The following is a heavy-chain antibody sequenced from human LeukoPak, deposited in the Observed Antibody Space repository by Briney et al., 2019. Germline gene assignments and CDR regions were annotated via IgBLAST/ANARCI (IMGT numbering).Heavy chain of an antibody. Sequence: GGSLRLSCAASGFTFSSYSMNWVRQAPGKGLEWVAFIRYDGSNKYYADSVKGRFTISRDNSKNTLYLQMNSLRAEDTAVYYCAKDSPTINTIDYWGQGTLVTVSS. CDR1: GFTFSSYS. CDR2: IRYDGSNK. CDR3: AKDSPTINTIDY. J-gene: IGHJ4*02. D-gene: IGHD1-26*01. V-gene: IGHV3-30*02.